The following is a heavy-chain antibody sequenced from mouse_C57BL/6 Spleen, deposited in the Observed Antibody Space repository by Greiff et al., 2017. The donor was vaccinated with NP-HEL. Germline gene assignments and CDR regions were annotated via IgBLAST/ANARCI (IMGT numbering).Heavy chain of an antibody. D-gene: IGHD3-3*01. V-gene: IGHV1-54*01. J-gene: IGHJ4*01. Sequence: QVQLQQSGAELVRPGTSVKVSCKASGYAFTNYLIEWVKQRPGQGLEWIGVINPGSGGTNYNEKFKGKATLTADKSSSTAYMQLSSLTSEDSAVYFSARGGTEGAMDYWGQGTSVTVSS. CDR3: ARGGTEGAMDY. CDR1: GYAFTNYL. CDR2: INPGSGGT.